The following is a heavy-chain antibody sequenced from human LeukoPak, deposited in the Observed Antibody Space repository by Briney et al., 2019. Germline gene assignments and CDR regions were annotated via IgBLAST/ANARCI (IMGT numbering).Heavy chain of an antibody. CDR3: ARVGFGELLPPYYYYGMDV. D-gene: IGHD3-10*01. J-gene: IGHJ6*04. Sequence: VXXKASGGTFSSYAISWVRQAPGQGLEWMGGIIPIFGTANYAQKFQGRVTITADESTSTAYMELSSLRSEDTAVYYCARVGFGELLPPYYYYGMDVWGKGTTVTVSS. CDR1: GGTFSSYA. V-gene: IGHV1-69*01. CDR2: IIPIFGTA.